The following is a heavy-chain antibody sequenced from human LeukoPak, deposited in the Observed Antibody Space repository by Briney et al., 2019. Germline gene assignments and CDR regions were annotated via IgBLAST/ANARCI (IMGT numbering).Heavy chain of an antibody. CDR3: ARDVFRVAATFFDY. D-gene: IGHD2-15*01. CDR2: IYYSGST. V-gene: IGHV4-59*01. J-gene: IGHJ4*02. CDR1: GGSISSYY. Sequence: SETLSLTCTVSGGSISSYYWKWIRQPPGKGLGWIGYIYYSGSTNYNPSLKSRVTISVDTSKNQFSLKLSSVTAADTAVYYCARDVFRVAATFFDYWGQGTLVTVSS.